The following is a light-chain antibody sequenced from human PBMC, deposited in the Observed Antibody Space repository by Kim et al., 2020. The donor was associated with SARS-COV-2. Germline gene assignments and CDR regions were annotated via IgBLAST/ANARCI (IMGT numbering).Light chain of an antibody. CDR2: VAS. Sequence: PGERPPPPGGAGRGVGTYLSWYQQRPGPAPRRLISVASTRAPGIPPRVCVGGAGTDFSLTIAGLEPEDFAVYYCQKRINGPPTFAQGT. V-gene: IGKV3D-11*01. J-gene: IGKJ1*01. CDR1: RGVGTY. CDR3: QKRINGPPT.